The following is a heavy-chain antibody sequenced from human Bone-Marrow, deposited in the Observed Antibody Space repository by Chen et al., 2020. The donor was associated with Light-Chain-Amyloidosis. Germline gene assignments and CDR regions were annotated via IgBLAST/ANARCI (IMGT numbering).Heavy chain of an antibody. J-gene: IGHJ4*02. CDR1: GGSISSSSYY. CDR2: IYYSGST. V-gene: IGHV4-39*01. CDR3: ARHYAGNTMVWGVTALFDY. D-gene: IGHD3-10*01. Sequence: QLQLQESGPGLVKPSETLSLTCTVSGGSISSSSYYWGWIRQPPGKGLEGIGSIYYSGSTYYKRSLKSRVTITVDTSKNHFSPKLCFVPAADTAVYYRARHYAGNTMVWGVTALFDYWGQGTLVTVSS.